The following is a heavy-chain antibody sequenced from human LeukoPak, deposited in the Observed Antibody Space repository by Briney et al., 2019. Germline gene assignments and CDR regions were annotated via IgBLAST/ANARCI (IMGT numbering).Heavy chain of an antibody. J-gene: IGHJ4*02. CDR2: ISIDGSRQ. Sequence: GGSLRLSSAPSGFTLREFAIDWVRQGPGQGLEWVVVISIDGSRQPYEDPLEGRFTISRDNSRNTVSRQMRSLGTEDTALYVCAREQSGSGWSGFDRWAQGTRVSVSS. CDR1: GFTLREFA. D-gene: IGHD6-19*01. CDR3: AREQSGSGWSGFDR. V-gene: IGHV3-30*04.